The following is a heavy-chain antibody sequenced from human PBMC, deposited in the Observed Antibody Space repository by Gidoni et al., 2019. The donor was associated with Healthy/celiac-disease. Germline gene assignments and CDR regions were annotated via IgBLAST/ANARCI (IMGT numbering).Heavy chain of an antibody. J-gene: IGHJ4*02. CDR3: ARELVAAAFDY. V-gene: IGHV4-59*01. D-gene: IGHD6-13*01. CDR2: IYYSGST. Sequence: QVQLQESGPGLVKPSETLSLTCPVPGGTISSYYWSWIRQPPGKGLEWIGYIYYSGSTNYNPSLKSRVTISVDTSKNQFSLKLSSVTAADTAVYYCARELVAAAFDYWGQGTLVTVSS. CDR1: GGTISSYY.